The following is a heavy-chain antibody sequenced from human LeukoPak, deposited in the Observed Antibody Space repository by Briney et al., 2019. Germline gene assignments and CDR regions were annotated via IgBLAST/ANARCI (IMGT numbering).Heavy chain of an antibody. CDR1: GFTFSDYW. D-gene: IGHD4-17*01. V-gene: IGHV3-74*01. Sequence: PGGSLRLSCAASGFTFSDYWMHWVRQAPGKGLVWVSRIDTDGSSATYADSVKGRFTISRDNAENTVYLQMNSLRVEDTGVYSCASALTTVTPHFHYWGQGTLVTVSS. CDR3: ASALTTVTPHFHY. J-gene: IGHJ4*02. CDR2: IDTDGSSA.